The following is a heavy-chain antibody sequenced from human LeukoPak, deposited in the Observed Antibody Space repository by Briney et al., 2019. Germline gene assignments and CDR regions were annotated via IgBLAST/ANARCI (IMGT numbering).Heavy chain of an antibody. D-gene: IGHD3-10*01. V-gene: IGHV1-2*04. CDR1: GYTFTGYY. CDR2: INPNSGGT. CDR3: ARVYSTNYYGSGDRPFLFDY. J-gene: IGHJ4*02. Sequence: ASVKVSCKASGYTFTGYYMHWVRQAPGQGLEWMGWINPNSGGTNYAQKFQGWVTMTRDTSISTAYMELTSLRSDDTAVYYCARVYSTNYYGSGDRPFLFDYWGQGTVVTVSS.